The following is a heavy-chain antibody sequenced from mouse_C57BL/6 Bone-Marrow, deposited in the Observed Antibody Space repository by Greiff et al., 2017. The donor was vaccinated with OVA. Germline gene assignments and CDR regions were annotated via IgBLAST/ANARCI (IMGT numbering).Heavy chain of an antibody. Sequence: EVQLQQSGPVLVKPGASVKMSCKASGYTFTDYYMNWVKQSHGKSLEWIGVINPYNGGTSYNQKFKGKATLTVDKSSSTAYMELNSLTSEDSAVYYCARTAGYGYPSWFAYWGQGTLVTVSA. V-gene: IGHV1-19*01. J-gene: IGHJ3*01. CDR1: GYTFTDYY. D-gene: IGHD2-2*01. CDR2: INPYNGGT. CDR3: ARTAGYGYPSWFAY.